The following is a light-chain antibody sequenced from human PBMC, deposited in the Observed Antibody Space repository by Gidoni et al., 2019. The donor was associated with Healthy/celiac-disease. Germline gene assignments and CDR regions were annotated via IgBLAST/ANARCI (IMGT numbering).Light chain of an antibody. CDR1: QSVSSSY. CDR3: QQYGSSPPYT. Sequence: EIVLTQSPGTLSLSPGERATLSCRASQSVSSSYLAGYQQKPGQAPRLLIYCASSRATGIPDRFSGSGSGTDFTLTISRLEPEDFAVYYCQQYGSSPPYTFGQGTKLEIK. J-gene: IGKJ2*01. V-gene: IGKV3-20*01. CDR2: CAS.